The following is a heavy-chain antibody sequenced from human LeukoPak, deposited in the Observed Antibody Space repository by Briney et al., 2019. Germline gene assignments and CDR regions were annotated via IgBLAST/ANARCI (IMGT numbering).Heavy chain of an antibody. CDR1: GFTFSSYA. CDR3: ARDRRDYFDY. V-gene: IGHV3-30-3*01. CDR2: ISYDGNNK. Sequence: GSLRLSCAASGFTFSSYAMHWVRQAPGKGLEWVAVISYDGNNKYYADSVKGRFTISRDNSKNTLYLQMNSLRAEDTAVYYCARDRRDYFDYWAREPWSPSPQ. J-gene: IGHJ4*02.